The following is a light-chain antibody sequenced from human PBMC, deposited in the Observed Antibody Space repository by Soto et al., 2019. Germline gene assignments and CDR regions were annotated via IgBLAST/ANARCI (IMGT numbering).Light chain of an antibody. V-gene: IGKV3-15*01. Sequence: ETVMTQSPATLSVSPGERATLSCRASQSVYSSLAWYQQKPGQAPRLLIYDASTRATGIPDRFSGSGSETEFTLTISSLQSEDYAIYYCQQYNNWPPWTFGQGTKVDI. CDR1: QSVYSS. CDR3: QQYNNWPPWT. J-gene: IGKJ1*01. CDR2: DAS.